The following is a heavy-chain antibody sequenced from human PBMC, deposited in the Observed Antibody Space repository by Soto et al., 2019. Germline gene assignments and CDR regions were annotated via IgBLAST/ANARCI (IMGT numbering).Heavy chain of an antibody. J-gene: IGHJ4*02. V-gene: IGHV3-48*03. CDR3: ARNPSGQWVVPLYCDL. CDR1: GFSISDYE. D-gene: IGHD6-19*01. CDR2: ISGSGSTV. Sequence: DVQLVESGGDLAQPGGSLRLSCAASGFSISDYEMNWFRQAPGKGLEWVSYISGSGSTVYYADSVKGRFTISRDNAKNSVCLQMNTLRVEDAAIYYCARNPSGQWVVPLYCDLGGQGTLVTVSS.